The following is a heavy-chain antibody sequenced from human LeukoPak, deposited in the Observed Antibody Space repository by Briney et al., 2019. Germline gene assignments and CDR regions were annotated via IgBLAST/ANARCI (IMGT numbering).Heavy chain of an antibody. V-gene: IGHV5-51*01. D-gene: IGHD4-11*01. CDR2: IYPGDSDT. Sequence: NPGASLKISCQGSGSSFTSYWIGWVRQLPGKGLEWMGIIYPGDSDTRYSPSFQGQVTISADKSISTAYLQWSSLKASDTAMYYCARQSTVTRCFDYWGQGTLVTVSS. J-gene: IGHJ4*02. CDR1: GSSFTSYW. CDR3: ARQSTVTRCFDY.